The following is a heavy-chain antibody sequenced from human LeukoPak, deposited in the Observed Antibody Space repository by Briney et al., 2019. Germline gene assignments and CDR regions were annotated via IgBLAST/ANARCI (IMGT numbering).Heavy chain of an antibody. J-gene: IGHJ4*02. D-gene: IGHD3-10*01. CDR1: GYTLTELS. CDR2: FDPEDGET. Sequence: ASVKVSCKVSGYTLTELSMHWVRQAPGKGLEWMGGFDPEDGETIYAQKFQGRVIMTEDTSTDTAYMELSSLRSEDTAVYYCATDLSVITMVRGVIYWGQGTLVTVSS. V-gene: IGHV1-24*01. CDR3: ATDLSVITMVRGVIY.